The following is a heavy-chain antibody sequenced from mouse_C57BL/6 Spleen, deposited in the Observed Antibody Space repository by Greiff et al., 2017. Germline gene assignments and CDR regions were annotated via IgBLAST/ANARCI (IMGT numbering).Heavy chain of an antibody. V-gene: IGHV1-50*01. CDR1: GYTFTSYW. D-gene: IGHD1-1*01. CDR3: ARRGVYYYGSSFYWYFDV. J-gene: IGHJ1*03. Sequence: VQLQQPGAELVKPGASVKLSCKASGYTFTSYWMQWVKQRPGQGLEWIGEIDPSASYTNYNQKFKGKATLTVDTSSSTAYMQLSSRTSEDSAVYYCARRGVYYYGSSFYWYFDVWGTGTTVTVSS. CDR2: IDPSASYT.